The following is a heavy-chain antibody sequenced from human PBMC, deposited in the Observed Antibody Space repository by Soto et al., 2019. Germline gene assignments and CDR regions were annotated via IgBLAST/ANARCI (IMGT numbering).Heavy chain of an antibody. Sequence: ASVRFSCKASGYTFTTYAIPWVRQAPGQGLEWMGWISGYNGNTNYAQTLQGRGTMTTDTSTSTAYLDLRSLRAEDTALYYCAKSNPRYYFDYWGQAALVTVSS. D-gene: IGHD4-4*01. V-gene: IGHV1-18*01. J-gene: IGHJ4*02. CDR3: AKSNPRYYFDY. CDR1: GYTFTTYA. CDR2: ISGYNGNT.